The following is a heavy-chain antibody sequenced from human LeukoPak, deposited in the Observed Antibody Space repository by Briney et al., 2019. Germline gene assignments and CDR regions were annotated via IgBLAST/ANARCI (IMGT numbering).Heavy chain of an antibody. CDR2: ISPSGNSV. CDR1: GFTFNSYT. Sequence: PGGSLRLSCAASGFTFNSYTMNWVRQAPGKGLEWISSISPSGNSVYYSDSLKGRSTISRDAATNSLYLQMSNVGADDTAMYYCARDFMGESGYAGYWGQGALVTVSS. D-gene: IGHD5-12*01. V-gene: IGHV3-21*01. J-gene: IGHJ4*02. CDR3: ARDFMGESGYAGY.